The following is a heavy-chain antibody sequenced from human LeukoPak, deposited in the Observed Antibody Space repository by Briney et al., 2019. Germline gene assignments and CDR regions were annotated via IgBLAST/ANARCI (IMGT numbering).Heavy chain of an antibody. CDR3: ARDRGSGWYGRVDY. Sequence: PGGSLRLSCAASGFTFSSYAMSWVRQVPGKGLEWVSVISGSGDNTYYADSVKGRFTISRDNAKNSLYLQMNSLRAEDTAVYYCARDRGSGWYGRVDYWGQGTLVTVSS. D-gene: IGHD6-19*01. V-gene: IGHV3-23*01. J-gene: IGHJ4*02. CDR1: GFTFSSYA. CDR2: ISGSGDNT.